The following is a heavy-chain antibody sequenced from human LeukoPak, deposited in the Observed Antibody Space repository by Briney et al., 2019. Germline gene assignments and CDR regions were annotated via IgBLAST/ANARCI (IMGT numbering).Heavy chain of an antibody. CDR1: GGSISSYN. J-gene: IGHJ6*03. D-gene: IGHD2-2*01. V-gene: IGHV4-59*01. CDR3: ARVLGYCSSTSCYAGYYYYYMDV. CDR2: IYYSGST. Sequence: SETLSLTCTVSGGSISSYNWSWIRQPPGKGLEWIGYIYYSGSTNYNPSFKSRVTISVDTSKNQFSLKLSSVTAADTAVYYCARVLGYCSSTSCYAGYYYYYMDVWAKGTTVTVSS.